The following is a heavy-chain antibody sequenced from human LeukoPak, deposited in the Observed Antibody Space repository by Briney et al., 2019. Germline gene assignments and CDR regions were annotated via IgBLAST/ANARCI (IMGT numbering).Heavy chain of an antibody. CDR3: ARVSGWFDP. J-gene: IGHJ5*02. CDR2: ISGGGETR. V-gene: IGHV3-48*03. CDR1: GFTFSTFE. D-gene: IGHD1-14*01. Sequence: GGSLRLSCAASGFTFSTFEMNWVRQAPGKGLEWLSYISGGGETRYYADSVKGRFTVSRDNAKNSLYLQMNSLRAEDTAVYYCARVSGWFDPWGQGTLVTVSS.